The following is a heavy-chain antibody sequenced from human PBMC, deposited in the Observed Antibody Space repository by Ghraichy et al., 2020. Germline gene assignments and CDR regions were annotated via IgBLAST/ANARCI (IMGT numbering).Heavy chain of an antibody. J-gene: IGHJ4*02. CDR2: IYHSGST. CDR1: DASVSDTNW. CDR3: ARLGHGLDY. V-gene: IGHV4-4*02. Sequence: SETLSLTCAVSDASVSDTNWWSWVRQPPGKGLEWIGEIYHSGSTNYNPSLKSRVTISLDQSKNQFSLKLNSVTAADTAVYYCARLGHGLDYWGQGTLVTVSS.